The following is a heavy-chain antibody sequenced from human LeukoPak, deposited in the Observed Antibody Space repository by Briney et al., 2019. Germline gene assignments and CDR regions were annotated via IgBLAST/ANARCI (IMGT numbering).Heavy chain of an antibody. V-gene: IGHV1-2*02. D-gene: IGHD6-19*01. CDR3: ARDPSYSSGWYRAIGN. CDR1: GYTFTGYY. CDR2: INPNSGGT. J-gene: IGHJ4*02. Sequence: ASVKVSCKASGYTFTGYYMHWVRQAPGQGLEWMGWINPNSGGTNYAQKFQGRVTMTRDTSISTAYMALSRLRSDHTAVYYWARDPSYSSGWYRAIGNWGQGTLVTVSS.